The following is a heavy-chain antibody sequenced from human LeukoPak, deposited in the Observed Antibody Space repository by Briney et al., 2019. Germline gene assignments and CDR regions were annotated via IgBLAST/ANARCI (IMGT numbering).Heavy chain of an antibody. Sequence: PGGSLRLSCAASGFTVSSNYMSWVRQAPGKGLEWVSVIYSGGSTCYADSVKGRFTISRHNSKNTLYLQMNSLRAEDTAVYYCARDGGYCSGGSCYRVDYWGQGTLVTVSS. D-gene: IGHD2-15*01. CDR2: IYSGGST. V-gene: IGHV3-53*04. J-gene: IGHJ4*02. CDR1: GFTVSSNY. CDR3: ARDGGYCSGGSCYRVDY.